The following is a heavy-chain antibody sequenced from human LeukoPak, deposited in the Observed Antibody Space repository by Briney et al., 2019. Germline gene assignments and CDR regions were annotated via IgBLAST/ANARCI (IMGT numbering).Heavy chain of an antibody. CDR2: IGGSSDST. CDR1: GFTFSSYA. CDR3: ANQVGATFN. D-gene: IGHD1-26*01. Sequence: RRSLRLSCAASGFTFSSYAMSWVRQAPGKGLEWVSGIGGSSDSTYYADSVKGRFTISRDNSKNTLYLQMNSLRAEDTAVYYCANQVGATFNWGQGTLVTVSS. J-gene: IGHJ4*02. V-gene: IGHV3-23*01.